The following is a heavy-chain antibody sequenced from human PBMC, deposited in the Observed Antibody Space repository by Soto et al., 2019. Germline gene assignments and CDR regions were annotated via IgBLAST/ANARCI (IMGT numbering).Heavy chain of an antibody. CDR2: IYHSGST. D-gene: IGHD6-6*01. CDR1: GGSISSGGYS. V-gene: IGHV4-30-2*01. CDR3: AGGIAARPLGS. Sequence: QLQLQESGSGLVKPSQTLSLTCAVSGGSISSGGYSWSWIRQPPGKGLEWIGYIYHSGSTYYNPSLKTRXTXSXXRSKNQCSLRLSSVTAADTAVYYCAGGIAARPLGSWGQGTLVTVSS. J-gene: IGHJ5*02.